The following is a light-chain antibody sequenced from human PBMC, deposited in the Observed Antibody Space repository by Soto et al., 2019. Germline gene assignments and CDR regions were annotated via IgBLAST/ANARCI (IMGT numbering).Light chain of an antibody. J-gene: IGKJ1*01. Sequence: DIQLTQSPSTLSASVRDRVTIPCRAAQRVNYWLVWYHQKPAKDPKLLINKESSLESGGPSRFCGSGSETEFTLPISGLQPGDSATYYCQQYNSYSPTFGQGTKVDIK. CDR3: QQYNSYSPT. CDR2: KES. CDR1: QRVNYW. V-gene: IGKV1-5*03.